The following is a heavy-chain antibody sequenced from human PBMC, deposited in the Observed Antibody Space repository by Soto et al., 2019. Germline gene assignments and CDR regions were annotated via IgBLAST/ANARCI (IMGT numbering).Heavy chain of an antibody. CDR2: ISVSGDRT. D-gene: IGHD2-21*01. V-gene: IGHV3-23*01. CDR1: GFTFSNYA. CDR3: AKALSPNCAGTSSPYGMDV. J-gene: IGHJ6*02. Sequence: PGGSLRLSCAASGFTFSNYAMSWVRQAPGKGLEWVSGISVSGDRTYYAESMKGRFTISRDSSKNTLYLQMNSLRAEDTAVYYCAKALSPNCAGTSSPYGMDVWGQGTTVTVSS.